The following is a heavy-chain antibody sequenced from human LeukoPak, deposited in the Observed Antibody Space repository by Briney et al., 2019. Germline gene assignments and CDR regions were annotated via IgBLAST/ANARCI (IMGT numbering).Heavy chain of an antibody. J-gene: IGHJ4*02. CDR2: INPNSGGT. Sequence: ASVKVSCKASGYTFTGYYMHWVRPAPGQGLEWMGWINPNSGGTNYAQKFQGRVTMTRDTSISTAYMELSRLRSDDTAVYYCARPTYNWNYYFDYWGQGTLVTVSS. CDR1: GYTFTGYY. V-gene: IGHV1-2*02. CDR3: ARPTYNWNYYFDY. D-gene: IGHD1-7*01.